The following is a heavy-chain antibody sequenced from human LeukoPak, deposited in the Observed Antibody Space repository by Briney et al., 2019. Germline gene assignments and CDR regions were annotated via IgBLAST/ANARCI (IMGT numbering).Heavy chain of an antibody. Sequence: SETLSLTCTVSGASLSTTTYYWGWVRQPPGKGLEWIGDVHYSGKTYYNPSLESRVVLSVDTSRNQFSLNLSSVTAADTAMYYCARPYRSHGHFPFDYWGQGTLVTVSS. V-gene: IGHV4-39*01. D-gene: IGHD5-18*01. CDR2: VHYSGKT. CDR1: GASLSTTTYY. J-gene: IGHJ4*02. CDR3: ARPYRSHGHFPFDY.